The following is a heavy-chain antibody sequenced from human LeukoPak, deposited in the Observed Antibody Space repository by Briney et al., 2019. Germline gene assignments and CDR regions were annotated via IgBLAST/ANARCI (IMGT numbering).Heavy chain of an antibody. V-gene: IGHV3-30*02. CDR2: IRFDGSDK. CDR3: TKDSTYHYDSSAYYLFDY. J-gene: IGHJ4*02. CDR1: GFSFSSYG. Sequence: GGSLRLSCAASGFSFSSYGMHWVRQAPGKGLEWVAFIRFDGSDKYYADSVKGRFTISRDTSKNTLILQLNSLRAEDTAVYYCTKDSTYHYDSSAYYLFDYWGQGTLVTVS. D-gene: IGHD3-22*01.